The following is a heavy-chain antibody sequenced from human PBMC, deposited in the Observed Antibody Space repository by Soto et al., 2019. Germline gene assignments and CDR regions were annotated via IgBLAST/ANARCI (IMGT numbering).Heavy chain of an antibody. V-gene: IGHV4-39*01. J-gene: IGHJ6*02. Sequence: PSETLSLTCTVSGGSISSSSYYWGWIRQPPGKGLEWIGSIYYSGSTYYNPSLKSRVTISVDTSKNQFSLKLSSVTAADTAVYYCAIGDYSNALFYYYYGMDVWGQGTTVTVSS. CDR1: GGSISSSSYY. CDR3: AIGDYSNALFYYYYGMDV. D-gene: IGHD4-4*01. CDR2: IYYSGST.